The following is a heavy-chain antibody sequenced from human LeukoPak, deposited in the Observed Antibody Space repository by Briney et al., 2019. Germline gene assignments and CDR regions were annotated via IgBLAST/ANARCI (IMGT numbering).Heavy chain of an antibody. J-gene: IGHJ4*02. CDR1: GFTVSSNY. CDR3: ATSIDSSGYFDFDY. V-gene: IGHV3-66*01. D-gene: IGHD3-22*01. Sequence: GESLKISCAASGFTVSSNYMNWVRQAPGKGLEWVSVIYSGGTTYYADSVKGRFTMSRDNSKNTLYLQMNSLRAEDTAVYYCATSIDSSGYFDFDYWGQGTLVTVSS. CDR2: IYSGGTT.